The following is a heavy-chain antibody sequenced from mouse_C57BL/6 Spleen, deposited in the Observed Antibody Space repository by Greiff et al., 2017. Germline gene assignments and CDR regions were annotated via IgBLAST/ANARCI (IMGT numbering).Heavy chain of an antibody. CDR1: GFNIKDDY. V-gene: IGHV14-4*01. Sequence: VQLQRSGAELVRPGASVKLSCTASGFNIKDDYMHWVKQRPEQGLEWIGWIDPENGDTEYASKFQGKATITADTSSNTAYLQLSSLTSEDTAVYYCTRGYGNYDYFDYWGQGTTLTVSS. D-gene: IGHD2-1*01. J-gene: IGHJ2*01. CDR3: TRGYGNYDYFDY. CDR2: IDPENGDT.